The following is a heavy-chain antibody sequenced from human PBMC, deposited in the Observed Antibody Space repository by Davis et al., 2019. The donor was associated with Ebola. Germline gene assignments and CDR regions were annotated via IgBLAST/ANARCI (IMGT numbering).Heavy chain of an antibody. V-gene: IGHV3-21*01. J-gene: IGHJ6*02. CDR3: AGSRYSIAAAGTKGYYYYYGMDV. D-gene: IGHD6-13*01. CDR1: GFTFSSYS. CDR2: ISSSSSYI. Sequence: GGSLRLSCAASGFTFSSYSMNWVRQAPGKGLEWVSSISSSSSYIYYAASVKGRFTISRDNAKNSLYLQMNSLRAEDTAVYYCAGSRYSIAAAGTKGYYYYYGMDVWGQGTTVTVSS.